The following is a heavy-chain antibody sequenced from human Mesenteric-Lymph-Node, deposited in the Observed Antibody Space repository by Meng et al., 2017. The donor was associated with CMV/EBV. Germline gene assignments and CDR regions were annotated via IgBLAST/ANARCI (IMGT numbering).Heavy chain of an antibody. V-gene: IGHV3-23*01. J-gene: IGHJ4*02. CDR2: MSGSGGST. Sequence: GGSLRLSCAASGFTLSSYSMNWVRQAPGKGLEWISGMSGSGGSTYYADSVEGRFTTSRDDSKKTLYLQMNSLRAEDTAIYYCAPTVTIPYFFDYWGQGTLVTVSS. CDR3: APTVTIPYFFDY. CDR1: GFTLSSYS. D-gene: IGHD4-17*01.